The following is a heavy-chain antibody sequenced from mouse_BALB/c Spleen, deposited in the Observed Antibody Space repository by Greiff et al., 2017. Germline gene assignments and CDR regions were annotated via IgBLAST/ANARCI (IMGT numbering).Heavy chain of an antibody. V-gene: IGHV5-17*02. CDR1: GFTFSDAW. CDR2: ISSGSSTI. J-gene: IGHJ2*01. Sequence: EVKLVESGGGLVQPGGSMKHSCAASGFTFSDAWMDWVRQSPEKGLEWVAYISSGSSTIYYADTVKGRFTISRDNPKNTLFLQMTSLRAEDTAMYYCAREGNQGGFDYWGQGTTLTVSS. CDR3: AREGNQGGFDY. D-gene: IGHD2-1*01.